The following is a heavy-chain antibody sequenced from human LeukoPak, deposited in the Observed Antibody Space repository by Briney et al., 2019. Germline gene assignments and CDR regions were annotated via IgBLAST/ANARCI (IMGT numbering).Heavy chain of an antibody. CDR1: GFTFSSYS. CDR2: ISSSSGTI. CDR3: ARDRAYCSGGSCYLQYFQH. Sequence: GGSLRLSCAASGFTFSSYSMNWVRQAPGKGLEWVSSISSSSGTIYYADSVKGRFTISRDNAKNSLYLQMNSLRDEDTAVYYCARDRAYCSGGSCYLQYFQHWGQGTLVTVSS. V-gene: IGHV3-48*02. D-gene: IGHD2-15*01. J-gene: IGHJ1*01.